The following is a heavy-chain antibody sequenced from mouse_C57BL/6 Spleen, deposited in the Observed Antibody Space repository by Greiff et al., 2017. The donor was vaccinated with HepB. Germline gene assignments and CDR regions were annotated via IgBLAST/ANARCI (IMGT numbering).Heavy chain of an antibody. CDR3: ARHEAEGTFYGNSYYFDY. V-gene: IGHV1-62-2*01. CDR2: FYPGSGSI. Sequence: QVQLQQSGAELVKPGASVKLSCKASGYTFTEYTIHWVKQRSGQGLEWIGWFYPGSGSIKYNEKFKDKATLTADKSSSTVYMELSRLTSEDSAVYFCARHEAEGTFYGNSYYFDYWGQGTTLTVSS. D-gene: IGHD2-10*01. CDR1: GYTFTEYT. J-gene: IGHJ2*01.